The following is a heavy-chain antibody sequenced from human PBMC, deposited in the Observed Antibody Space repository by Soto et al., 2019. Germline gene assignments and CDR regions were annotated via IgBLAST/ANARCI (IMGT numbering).Heavy chain of an antibody. CDR2: IIPIFGTA. J-gene: IGHJ4*02. CDR3: ASNHGSGYYKPAVY. D-gene: IGHD3-22*01. V-gene: IGHV1-69*06. Sequence: QVQLVQSGAEVKKPGSSVKVSCKASGGTFSSYAISWVRQAPGQGLEWMGGIIPIFGTANYAQKFQGRVTITADKSTSTAYRELSSLRSEDTAVYYCASNHGSGYYKPAVYWGQGTLVTVSS. CDR1: GGTFSSYA.